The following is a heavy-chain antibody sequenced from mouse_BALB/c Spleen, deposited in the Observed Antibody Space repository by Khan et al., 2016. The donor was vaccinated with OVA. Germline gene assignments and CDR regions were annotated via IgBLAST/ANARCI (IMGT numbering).Heavy chain of an antibody. V-gene: IGHV2-9*02. D-gene: IGHD3-2*02. Sequence: VELVESGPGLVAPSQSLSITCTVSGFSLTSYGVHWVRQPPGKGLEWLGVIWAGGSTNYNSALMSRLSISKDNSKSQVFLKMNSLQTDDTAYLQLSSLTSDETAVYYCARMARKWGQRTTLTVSS. CDR2: IWAGGST. CDR3: SSLTSDETAVYYCARMARK. CDR1: GFSLTSYG. J-gene: IGHJ2*01.